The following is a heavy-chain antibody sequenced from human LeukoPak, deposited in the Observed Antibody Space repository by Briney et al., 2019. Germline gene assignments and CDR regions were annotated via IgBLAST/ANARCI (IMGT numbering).Heavy chain of an antibody. CDR3: TSTILTGYYSYDY. CDR2: IRSKANGYAT. CDR1: GFTFSGSA. J-gene: IGHJ4*02. D-gene: IGHD3-9*01. V-gene: IGHV3-73*01. Sequence: PGGPLRLSCAASGFTFSGSAMHWVRQSSGRGLEWVGRIRSKANGYATAYAASVKGRFTISRDDSKNTAYLQMNSLKTEDTAVYYCTSTILTGYYSYDYWGQGTLVTVSS.